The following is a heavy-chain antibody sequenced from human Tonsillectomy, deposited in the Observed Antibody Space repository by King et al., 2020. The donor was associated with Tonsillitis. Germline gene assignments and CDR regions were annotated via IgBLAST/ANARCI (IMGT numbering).Heavy chain of an antibody. D-gene: IGHD1-26*01. V-gene: IGHV1-58*01. CDR3: AAGSEWVLTFDF. CDR2: IVVGSGNT. CDR1: GFTFTSSA. Sequence: QLVQSGPEVKKPGTSVRVSCKASGFTFTSSAVQWVRQARGQRLEWIGWIVVGSGNTNYAQKFQERVTITRDMSTSTAYMELSSLKSEDTAVYYCAAGSEWVLTFDFWGQGTLVTVSS. J-gene: IGHJ4*02.